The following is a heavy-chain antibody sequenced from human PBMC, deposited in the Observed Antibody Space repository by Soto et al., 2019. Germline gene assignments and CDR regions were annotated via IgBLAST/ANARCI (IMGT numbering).Heavy chain of an antibody. Sequence: SETLSLTCTVSGASISSYFWTWIRQPAGKGLDWIGRISTSGTTNYNPSLKSRVIMSVDTSKNHFSLNLSSVTAADTAVYYCAREAGPDRWFDPWGQGTLVTVSS. CDR2: ISTSGTT. CDR1: GASISSYF. J-gene: IGHJ5*02. V-gene: IGHV4-4*07. D-gene: IGHD6-19*01. CDR3: AREAGPDRWFDP.